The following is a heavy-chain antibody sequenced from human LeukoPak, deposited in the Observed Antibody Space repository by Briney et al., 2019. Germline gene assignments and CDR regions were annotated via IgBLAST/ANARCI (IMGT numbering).Heavy chain of an antibody. CDR1: GGSISSGGYA. V-gene: IGHV4-30-2*01. CDR3: ARYGGSETYYFDY. CDR2: IYDSGST. J-gene: IGHJ4*02. D-gene: IGHD3-10*01. Sequence: SQTLSLTCAVSGGSISSGGYAWSWIRQPPGKGLEWIGYIYDSGSTHYNPSLKSRVTISVDRSENQFSLKLSSVTAADTAVYYCARYGGSETYYFDYWGQGTLVTVSS.